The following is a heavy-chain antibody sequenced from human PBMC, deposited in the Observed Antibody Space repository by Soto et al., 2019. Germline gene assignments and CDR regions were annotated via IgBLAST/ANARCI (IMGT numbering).Heavy chain of an antibody. CDR1: GYTFTNYG. CDR3: ARDWNFDCSFETFDH. CDR2: ISTSNGNT. J-gene: IGHJ4*02. V-gene: IGHV1-18*01. D-gene: IGHD2-15*01. Sequence: QVQLVQSGPEVKKPGASVKVSCKASGYTFTNYGISWVRQAPGQGLEWMGWISTSNGNTYYARKVQGRVTMTTDTSTSTAYMELRSLRSDDTAVYYCARDWNFDCSFETFDHWGQGTLVTVSS.